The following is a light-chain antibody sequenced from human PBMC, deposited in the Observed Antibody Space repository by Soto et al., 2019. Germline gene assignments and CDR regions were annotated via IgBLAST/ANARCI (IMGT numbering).Light chain of an antibody. J-gene: IGLJ1*01. CDR2: QDS. Sequence: SYELTQPPSVSVSPGQTASITCSGDKLGDKYACWYQQKPGQSPVLVIYQDSKRPSGIPERFSGSNSGNTATLTISGTQAMGEADYYCQAWDSSTAGVFGTGTKLTVL. CDR3: QAWDSSTAGV. CDR1: KLGDKY. V-gene: IGLV3-1*01.